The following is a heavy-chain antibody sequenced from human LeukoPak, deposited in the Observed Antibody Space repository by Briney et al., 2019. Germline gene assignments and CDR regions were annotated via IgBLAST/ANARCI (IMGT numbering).Heavy chain of an antibody. CDR1: GFTFNYYG. D-gene: IGHD2-2*01. V-gene: IGHV3-30*02. J-gene: IGHJ4*02. Sequence: GESLRLSCAASGFTFNYYGMHWVRQAPGKGLEWVAFIRYDGSNEYYADSVKGRFTISRDNSKNTLNLQMNSLRPEDTAIYYCARDIRACSSTSCYQGDYWGQGTLVTVSS. CDR3: ARDIRACSSTSCYQGDY. CDR2: IRYDGSNE.